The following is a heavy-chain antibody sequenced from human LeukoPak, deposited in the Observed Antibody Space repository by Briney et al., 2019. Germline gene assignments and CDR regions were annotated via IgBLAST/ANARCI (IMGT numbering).Heavy chain of an antibody. Sequence: SETLSLTCTVSGGSISSYYWSWIRQPAGKGLEWIGRIYTSGSTNYNPSLKSRVTMSVDTSKNQFSLKLSSGTAADTAVYYCAGLSSSWPFDYWGQGTLVTVSS. D-gene: IGHD6-13*01. J-gene: IGHJ4*02. CDR3: AGLSSSWPFDY. V-gene: IGHV4-4*07. CDR1: GGSISSYY. CDR2: IYTSGST.